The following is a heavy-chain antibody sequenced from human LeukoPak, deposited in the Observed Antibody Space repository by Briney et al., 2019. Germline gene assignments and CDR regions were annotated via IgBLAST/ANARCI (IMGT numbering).Heavy chain of an antibody. V-gene: IGHV3-30*18. CDR3: AKGGKEGATEGGDSFDI. CDR1: GSTFSSYG. J-gene: IGHJ3*02. Sequence: SGGSLRLSCAASGSTFSSYGMHWVRQAPGKGLEWVASSSYDGGNKHFANSVKGRFTISRDNSENTLYLQMNNLRAEDTAVFYCAKGGKEGATEGGDSFDIWGQGTMVTVSS. CDR2: SSYDGGNK. D-gene: IGHD1-26*01.